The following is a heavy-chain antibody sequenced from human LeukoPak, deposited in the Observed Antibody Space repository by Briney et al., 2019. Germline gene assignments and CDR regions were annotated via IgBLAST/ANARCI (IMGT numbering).Heavy chain of an antibody. CDR3: AKDTYMTTVTTGFLYYFDY. D-gene: IGHD4-17*01. Sequence: GGSLRLSCAASGFIFSSYTMSWVRQAPGKGLEWVSAISGSGGSTYYADSMKGRFTISRDNSKNTLYLQMNSLRAEDTAVYYCAKDTYMTTVTTGFLYYFDYWGQGTLVTVSS. CDR2: ISGSGGST. J-gene: IGHJ4*02. CDR1: GFIFSSYT. V-gene: IGHV3-23*01.